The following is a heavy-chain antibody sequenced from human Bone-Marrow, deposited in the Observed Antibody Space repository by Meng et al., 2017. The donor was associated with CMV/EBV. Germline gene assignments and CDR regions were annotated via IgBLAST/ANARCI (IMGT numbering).Heavy chain of an antibody. CDR3: VRHPYSSGWYQQDYFDY. D-gene: IGHD6-19*01. J-gene: IGHJ4*02. Sequence: GSLRLSCTVSGGSVSSGSYYWSWIRQPPGKGLEWIGYIYYSGSTNYNPSLKSRVTISVDTSKNQFSLKLSSVTAADTAVYYCVRHPYSSGWYQQDYFDYWGQRTLVTVSS. CDR1: GGSVSSGSYY. V-gene: IGHV4-61*01. CDR2: IYYSGST.